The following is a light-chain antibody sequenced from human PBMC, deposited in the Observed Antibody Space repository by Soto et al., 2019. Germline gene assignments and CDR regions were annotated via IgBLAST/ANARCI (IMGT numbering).Light chain of an antibody. CDR2: WAS. V-gene: IGKV4-1*01. CDR3: QQYYSIPWT. CDR1: QSILYSSNNKNY. J-gene: IGKJ1*01. Sequence: DIVMTQSPDSLAVSLGERATINCKSSQSILYSSNNKNYLAWYQQKPGQPPKLLIYWASTRESWVPDRFSGSGSGSDFTLSISSLQAGDVAVYYCQQYYSIPWTFGQGTKVEIK.